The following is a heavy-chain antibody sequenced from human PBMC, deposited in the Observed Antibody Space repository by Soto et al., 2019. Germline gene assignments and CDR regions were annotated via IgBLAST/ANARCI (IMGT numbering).Heavy chain of an antibody. CDR1: GGTFSSYA. V-gene: IGHV1-69*12. J-gene: IGHJ3*02. CDR2: IITIFGTA. D-gene: IGHD1-1*01. Sequence: QVQLVQSGAEVKKPGSSVKVSCKASGGTFSSYAISWVRQAPGHGLEGMGGIITIFGTANYAQKVQGRVTIAADESTSTADMELSSLRSEDTAVYYCARGSEYGVQGDAFAIWVQGTMVTVSS. CDR3: ARGSEYGVQGDAFAI.